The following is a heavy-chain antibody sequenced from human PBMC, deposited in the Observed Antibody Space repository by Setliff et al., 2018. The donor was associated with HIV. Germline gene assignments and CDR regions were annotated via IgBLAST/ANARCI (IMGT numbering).Heavy chain of an antibody. V-gene: IGHV4-39*01. Sequence: SETLSLTCTVSGGSITSSSYYWGWIRQPPGKGLEWIGSIYYSGTTYYNPSLKSRVTISVDTSKIQFSLNLSSVTAADTAVYYCARRRGDFNPYFDSWGQGNLVTVSS. CDR2: IYYSGTT. CDR1: GGSITSSSYY. J-gene: IGHJ4*02. D-gene: IGHD3-16*01. CDR3: ARRRGDFNPYFDS.